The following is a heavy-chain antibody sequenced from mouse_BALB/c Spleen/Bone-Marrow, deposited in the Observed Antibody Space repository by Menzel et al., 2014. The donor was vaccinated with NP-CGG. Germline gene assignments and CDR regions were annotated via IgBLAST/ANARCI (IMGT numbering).Heavy chain of an antibody. V-gene: IGHV1-7*01. J-gene: IGHJ2*01. CDR2: INPSTGYT. CDR1: GYTFTSYW. Sequence: VKLMESGAELAKPGASVKMSCKASGYTFTSYWMHWVKQRPGQGLEWIGYINPSTGYTEYNQKFKDKATLTADKSSSTAYMQLCSLTSEDSAVYYCARSRTGTYFDYWGQGTTLTVSS. CDR3: ARSRTGTYFDY. D-gene: IGHD4-1*01.